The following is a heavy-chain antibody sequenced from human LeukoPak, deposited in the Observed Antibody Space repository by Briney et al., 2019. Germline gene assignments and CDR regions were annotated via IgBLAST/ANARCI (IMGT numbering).Heavy chain of an antibody. Sequence: GGSLRLSCAASGFTFSDYYMSWIRQAPGKGLEWVSYISSSGSSIYYADSVKGRFTISRDNAKESLYLQMNSLRTEATAMYYCARDPWGARSSLDYWGQGTLVTVSS. D-gene: IGHD1-26*01. CDR1: GFTFSDYY. J-gene: IGHJ4*02. CDR3: ARDPWGARSSLDY. CDR2: ISSSGSSI. V-gene: IGHV3-11*04.